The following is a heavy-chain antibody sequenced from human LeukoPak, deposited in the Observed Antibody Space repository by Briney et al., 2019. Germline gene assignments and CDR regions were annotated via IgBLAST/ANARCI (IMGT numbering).Heavy chain of an antibody. D-gene: IGHD6-13*01. CDR2: ITGTGGAT. Sequence: GGSLRLASASSGFIFSSNSMKWVRQAPGKGLEWVLAITGTGGATYYADSVKGRFTISRDNSKSTLYLQMNSLRAEDTAVYYCACAWYGQYSVDYWGQGTLVTVSS. CDR3: ACAWYGQYSVDY. CDR1: GFIFSSNS. V-gene: IGHV3-23*01. J-gene: IGHJ4*02.